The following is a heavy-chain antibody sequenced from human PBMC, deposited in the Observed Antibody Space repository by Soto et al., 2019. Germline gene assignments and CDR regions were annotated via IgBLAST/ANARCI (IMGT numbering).Heavy chain of an antibody. CDR1: GFTFNNYA. Sequence: EVQLLDSGGGLVQPGGSLGLSCAASGFTFNNYAMNWVRQAPGMGLEWVATISNTGGGTYYADSVKGRFTISRDNSKNTLYLQMSSLRVEDTAVYYCAKDRLAGNFDYWGQVTQVTVSS. CDR2: ISNTGGGT. J-gene: IGHJ4*02. V-gene: IGHV3-23*01. CDR3: AKDRLAGNFDY.